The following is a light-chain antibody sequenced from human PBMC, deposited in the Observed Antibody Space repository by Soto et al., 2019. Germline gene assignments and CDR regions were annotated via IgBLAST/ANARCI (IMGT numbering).Light chain of an antibody. Sequence: QSGLTQPASVSGSLVQSITFSCTGTSSDVGSYNLVSWYQQHPGKAPKLIIHEGTRRPSGVSDRFSGSKSGITPSLTISGLQAEDEADYFCCSYVGGSTWVFGGGTKLTVL. CDR1: SSDVGSYNL. CDR2: EGT. J-gene: IGLJ3*02. CDR3: CSYVGGSTWV. V-gene: IGLV2-23*01.